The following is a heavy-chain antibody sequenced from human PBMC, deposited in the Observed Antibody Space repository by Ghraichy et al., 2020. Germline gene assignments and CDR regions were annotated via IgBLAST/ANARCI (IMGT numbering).Heavy chain of an antibody. J-gene: IGHJ3*02. CDR3: AGGRQRYAPFDI. CDR2: IKQDGSDK. V-gene: IGHV3-7*04. Sequence: LTCAASGFTFSTYWMIWVRQPPGKGLEWVANIKQDGSDKYYVESVKGRFTMSRDNAKTSLYLQMNSLRAEDTAMYYCAGGRQRYAPFDIWGQGTMVTVSS. D-gene: IGHD3-9*01. CDR1: GFTFSTYW.